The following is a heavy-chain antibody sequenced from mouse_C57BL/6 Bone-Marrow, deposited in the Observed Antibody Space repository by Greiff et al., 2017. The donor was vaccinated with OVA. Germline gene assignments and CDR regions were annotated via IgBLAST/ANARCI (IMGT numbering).Heavy chain of an antibody. J-gene: IGHJ1*03. CDR1: GYSFTIYW. CDR3: ARRYYGSSYWYFDV. CDR2: IYPGSGST. D-gene: IGHD1-1*01. V-gene: IGHV1-55*01. Sequence: VKLQQPGAELVKPGASVKMSCNASGYSFTIYWITWVKQRPGQGLEWIGDIYPGSGSTNYNEKFKSKSTLTVDTSSSTAYMQLSSLTSEDSAVYYCARRYYGSSYWYFDVWGTGTTVTVST.